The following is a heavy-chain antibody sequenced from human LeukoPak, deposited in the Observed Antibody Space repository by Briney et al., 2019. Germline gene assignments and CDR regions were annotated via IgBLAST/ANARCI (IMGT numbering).Heavy chain of an antibody. D-gene: IGHD3-10*01. CDR2: INHSGST. V-gene: IGHV4-34*01. Sequence: PSETLSLTCAVYGGSFSGYYWSWIRQPPGKGLEWIGEINHSGSTNYNPSLKSRVTISVDTSKNQFSLKLSSVTAADTAVYYCARRFTRLYGSGSYSHPWGQGTLVTVSS. CDR1: GGSFSGYY. J-gene: IGHJ5*02. CDR3: ARRFTRLYGSGSYSHP.